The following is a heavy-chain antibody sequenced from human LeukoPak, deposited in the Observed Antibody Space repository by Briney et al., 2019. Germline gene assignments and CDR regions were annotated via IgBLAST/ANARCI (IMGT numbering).Heavy chain of an antibody. CDR2: ISSSGSTI. J-gene: IGHJ4*02. V-gene: IGHV3-11*01. D-gene: IGHD2-2*03. CDR3: AKDAAGYCSSTSRPYYFDY. CDR1: GFTFSDYY. Sequence: GGSLRLSCAASGFTFSDYYMSWIRQAPGKGLEWVSYISSSGSTIYYADSVKGRFTISRDNSKNTLYLQMNSLRAEDTAVYYCAKDAAGYCSSTSRPYYFDYWGQGTLVTVSS.